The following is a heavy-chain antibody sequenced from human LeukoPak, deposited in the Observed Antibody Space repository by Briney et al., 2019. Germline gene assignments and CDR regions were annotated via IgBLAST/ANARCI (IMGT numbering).Heavy chain of an antibody. V-gene: IGHV4-30-2*01. CDR3: ARVGHYWFDP. J-gene: IGHJ5*02. CDR2: IYHRGST. CDR1: GGSISSGGYS. Sequence: SETLSLTCAVSGGSISSGGYSWSWIRQPPGKGLEWIGYIYHRGSTYYNPSLKSRVTISVDRSKNQFSLKLSSVTAADTAVYYCARVGHYWFDPWGQGTLVTVSS.